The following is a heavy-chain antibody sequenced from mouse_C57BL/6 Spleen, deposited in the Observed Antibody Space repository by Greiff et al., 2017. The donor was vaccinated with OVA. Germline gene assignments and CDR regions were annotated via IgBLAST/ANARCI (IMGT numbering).Heavy chain of an antibody. CDR2: IYPGDGDT. J-gene: IGHJ2*01. Sequence: QVQLQQSGPELVKPGASVKISCKASGYAFSSSWMNWVKQRPGKGLEWIGRIYPGDGDTNYNGKFKGKATLTADKSSSTAYMQLSSLTSEDSAVYFCARSPVSDYFDYWGQGTTLTVSS. CDR1: GYAFSSSW. V-gene: IGHV1-82*01. CDR3: ARSPVSDYFDY.